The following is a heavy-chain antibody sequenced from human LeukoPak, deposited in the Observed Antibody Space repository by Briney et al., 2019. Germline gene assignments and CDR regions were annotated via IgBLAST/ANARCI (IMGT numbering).Heavy chain of an antibody. CDR1: GGSIGSYY. CDR3: ARSHSVWTSFDY. D-gene: IGHD3/OR15-3a*01. J-gene: IGHJ4*02. Sequence: SETLSLTCTVSGGSIGSYYWSWIRQPPGKGLEWIGYIYYSGSTNYNPSLKSRVTISVDTSKNQFSLKLSSVTAADTAVYYCARSHSVWTSFDYWGQGTLVTVSS. V-gene: IGHV4-59*01. CDR2: IYYSGST.